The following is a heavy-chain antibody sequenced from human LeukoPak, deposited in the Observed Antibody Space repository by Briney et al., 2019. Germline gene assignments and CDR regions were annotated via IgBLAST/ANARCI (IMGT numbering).Heavy chain of an antibody. Sequence: GRSLRLSCAASRFNLGNYAMHWVRQAPGKGLEWVAVISNDGNDKYHADSVKGRFTISRDNPRNTLYLQMNSLRTEDTAVYYCARDEYYGSSGSDAFDIWGQGTMVTVSS. CDR3: ARDEYYGSSGSDAFDI. J-gene: IGHJ3*02. V-gene: IGHV3-30-3*01. CDR2: ISNDGNDK. D-gene: IGHD3-22*01. CDR1: RFNLGNYA.